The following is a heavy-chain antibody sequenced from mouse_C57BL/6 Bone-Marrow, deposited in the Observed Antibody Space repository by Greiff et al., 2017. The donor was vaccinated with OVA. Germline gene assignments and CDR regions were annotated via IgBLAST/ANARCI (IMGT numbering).Heavy chain of an antibody. Sequence: EVKLEESGPGLVKPSQSLSLTCSVTGYSITSGYYWNWIRQFPGNKLEWMGYISYDGSNNYNPSLKNRISITRDTSKNQFFLKLNSVTTEDTATYYCARAYGSKGYFDYWGQGTTLTVSS. V-gene: IGHV3-6*01. CDR1: GYSITSGYY. J-gene: IGHJ2*01. CDR2: ISYDGSN. CDR3: ARAYGSKGYFDY. D-gene: IGHD1-1*01.